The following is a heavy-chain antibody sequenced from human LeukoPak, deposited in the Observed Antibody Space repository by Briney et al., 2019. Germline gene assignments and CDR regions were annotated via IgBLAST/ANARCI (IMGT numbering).Heavy chain of an antibody. D-gene: IGHD2-2*01. CDR2: ISSNSGYI. Sequence: GGSLRHSCAASGFTFSTSTMNWVRQAPGKGLEWVSLISSNSGYIYYADSVKGRFTISRDNAKNSLYLQVNSLRVEDTAVYYCASGDLGFCSSTSCRRAFDYWGQGTLVTVSS. CDR1: GFTFSTST. J-gene: IGHJ4*02. V-gene: IGHV3-21*01. CDR3: ASGDLGFCSSTSCRRAFDY.